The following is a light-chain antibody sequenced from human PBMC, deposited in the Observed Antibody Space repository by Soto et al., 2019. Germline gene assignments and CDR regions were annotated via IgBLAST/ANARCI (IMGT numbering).Light chain of an antibody. J-gene: IGKJ2*01. Sequence: EIVMTQSPATLSLSPGERAALSCRASQGISSELAWYQQKPGQPPRLLIYGASTRPIIVPARFTGTGSGSHFTLTISVLQSEDFAVYYSQQGHDWPLIFGQGTRLEI. CDR1: QGISSE. V-gene: IGKV3-15*01. CDR2: GAS. CDR3: QQGHDWPLI.